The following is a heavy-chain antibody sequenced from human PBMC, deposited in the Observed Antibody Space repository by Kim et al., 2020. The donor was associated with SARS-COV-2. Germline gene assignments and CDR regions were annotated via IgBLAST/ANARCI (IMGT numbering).Heavy chain of an antibody. CDR2: ST. D-gene: IGHD2-15*01. J-gene: IGHJ4*02. Sequence: STNYNPSLKSRVTISVDKSKNQFSLKLSSVTAADTAVYYCARDPLGAATDYWGQGTLVTVSS. V-gene: IGHV4-4*02. CDR3: ARDPLGAATDY.